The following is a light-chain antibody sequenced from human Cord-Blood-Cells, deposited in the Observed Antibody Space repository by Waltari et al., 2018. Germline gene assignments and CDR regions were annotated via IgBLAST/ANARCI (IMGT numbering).Light chain of an antibody. CDR2: WAS. J-gene: IGKJ2*01. V-gene: IGKV4-1*01. Sequence: DIVMTQSPDSLAVSLGERATINCQSSQSVLYSSNNKNYLAWYQQKPGQPPKLPIYWASTRESRVPDRFSGSGSGTDFTLTISSLQAEDVAVYYCQQYYSTPYTFGQGTKLEIK. CDR1: QSVLYSSNNKNY. CDR3: QQYYSTPYT.